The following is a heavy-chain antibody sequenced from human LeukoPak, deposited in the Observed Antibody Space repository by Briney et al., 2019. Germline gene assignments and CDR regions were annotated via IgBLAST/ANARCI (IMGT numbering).Heavy chain of an antibody. J-gene: IGHJ4*02. V-gene: IGHV3-30*18. D-gene: IGHD3-22*01. CDR2: ISHDGNDK. Sequence: PGGSLRLSCAASGFSFNSNVMHWVRQAPGKGLEWVAQISHDGNDKYYADSVKGRFTISRDNSKNTLFLQLDSLRAEDTAVYFCAKVGIGYYYPFDYWGQGTLVTVSS. CDR1: GFSFNSNV. CDR3: AKVGIGYYYPFDY.